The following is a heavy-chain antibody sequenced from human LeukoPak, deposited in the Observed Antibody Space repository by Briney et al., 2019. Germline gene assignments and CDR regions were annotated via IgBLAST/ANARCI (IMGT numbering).Heavy chain of an antibody. Sequence: AASVKVSCKASGYTFTSYDINWLRQASGQGLEWMGWMNPNSGNTGYAQKFQGRFTMTWDTSITTAYMELSSLRSEDTAVYYCATHSSGYYYPDYWGQGTLVTVSS. CDR3: ATHSSGYYYPDY. CDR2: MNPNSGNT. V-gene: IGHV1-8*01. CDR1: GYTFTSYD. D-gene: IGHD3-22*01. J-gene: IGHJ4*02.